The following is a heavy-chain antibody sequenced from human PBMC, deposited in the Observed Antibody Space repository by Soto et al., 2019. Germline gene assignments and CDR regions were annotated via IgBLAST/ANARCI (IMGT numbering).Heavy chain of an antibody. CDR1: GFTVNSNS. CDR3: AKDRPRRTSGYFFDY. D-gene: IGHD1-1*01. J-gene: IGHJ4*02. Sequence: GGSLRLSCTVSGFTVNSNSMNWVRQAPGKGLEWVSVLYSDDNTYYADSVKGRFTIFRDISKNTVSLHMNSLRAEDTALYYCAKDRPRRTSGYFFDYWGQGTPVTVSS. CDR2: LYSDDNT. V-gene: IGHV3-66*01.